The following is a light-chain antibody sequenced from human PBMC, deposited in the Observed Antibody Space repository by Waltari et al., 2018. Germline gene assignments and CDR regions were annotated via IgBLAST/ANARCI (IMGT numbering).Light chain of an antibody. CDR3: LQHNSYPRT. Sequence: DIQMTQSPSAMSASVGDRVAITCRASQDISNYLAWFQQKPGRVPERLIYVASRLQSGVPSRFSGSGSGTEFTLTISSLQPEDFATYYCLQHNSYPRTFDQGP. V-gene: IGKV1-17*03. CDR2: VAS. J-gene: IGKJ1*01. CDR1: QDISNY.